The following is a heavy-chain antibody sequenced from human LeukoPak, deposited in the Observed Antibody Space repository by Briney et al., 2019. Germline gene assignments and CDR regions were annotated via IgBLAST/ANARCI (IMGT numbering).Heavy chain of an antibody. Sequence: SETLSLTCTVSGGSINSYYWSWIRQPPGKGLEWIGYIYYSGSTNYNPSLKSRVTISVDTSKNQFSLKLSSVTAADTAVYYCASTPRGSSSSGNFDYWGQGTLVTVSS. V-gene: IGHV4-59*01. CDR1: GGSINSYY. CDR2: IYYSGST. CDR3: ASTPRGSSSSGNFDY. D-gene: IGHD6-6*01. J-gene: IGHJ4*02.